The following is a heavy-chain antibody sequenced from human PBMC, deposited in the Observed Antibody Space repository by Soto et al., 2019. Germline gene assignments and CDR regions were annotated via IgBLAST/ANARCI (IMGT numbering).Heavy chain of an antibody. J-gene: IGHJ6*02. CDR1: GDSMSPFY. Sequence: QVPLQESGPGLVKPSETLSLTCTVSGDSMSPFYWNWIRQSPGKGLEWIGYIYYSGNTNYNPSLKSRVAISVDTSENQFYLKLSSVTAADTAVYYCARGVYDYWSGYYAGSGLDVWGQGTTVTVSS. CDR3: ARGVYDYWSGYYAGSGLDV. V-gene: IGHV4-59*13. CDR2: IYYSGNT. D-gene: IGHD3-3*01.